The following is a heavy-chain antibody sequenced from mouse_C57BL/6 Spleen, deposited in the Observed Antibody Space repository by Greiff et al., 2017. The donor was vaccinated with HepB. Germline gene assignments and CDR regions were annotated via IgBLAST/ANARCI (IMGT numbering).Heavy chain of an antibody. CDR1: GYTFTSYW. CDR2: INPSNGGT. V-gene: IGHV1-53*01. D-gene: IGHD1-1*01. J-gene: IGHJ2*01. CDR3: ARTFYYYGSSSYYFDY. Sequence: VKLQQPGTELVKPGASVKLSCKASGYTFTSYWMHWVKQRPGQGLEWIGNINPSNGGTNYNEKFKSKATLTVDKSSSTAYMQLSSLTSEDSAVYYCARTFYYYGSSSYYFDYWGQGTTLTVSS.